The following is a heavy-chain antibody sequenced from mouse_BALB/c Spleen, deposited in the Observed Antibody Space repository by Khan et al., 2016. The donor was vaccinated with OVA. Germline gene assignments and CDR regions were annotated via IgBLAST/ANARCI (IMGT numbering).Heavy chain of an antibody. CDR3: ARPPYFSYVMVY. Sequence: QIQLVQSGPELQKPGETVKISRKASGYTFTNYGMNWVKQAPGKGLKWMGWINTHTGEATYADDFKGRFALSLETSASTAYLQINSLKNEDTATYFCARPPYFSYVMVYWGQGTSVTVSS. D-gene: IGHD2-10*01. CDR1: GYTFTNYG. CDR2: INTHTGEA. J-gene: IGHJ4*01. V-gene: IGHV9-3-1*01.